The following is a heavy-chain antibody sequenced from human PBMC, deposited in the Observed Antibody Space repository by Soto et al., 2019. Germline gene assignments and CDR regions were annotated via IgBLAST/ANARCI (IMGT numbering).Heavy chain of an antibody. V-gene: IGHV1-18*01. CDR2: ISAHNGNT. CDR1: GYAFTTYG. CDR3: ARGRYGDY. Sequence: QGHLVQSGAEVKKPGASVKVSCKGSGYAFTTYGITWVRQAPGQGLEWMGWISAHNGNTNYAQKLQGRVNVTRDTSTSTAYMELRSLRSDDTAVYYCARGRYGDYWGQGALVTVSS. D-gene: IGHD1-1*01. J-gene: IGHJ4*02.